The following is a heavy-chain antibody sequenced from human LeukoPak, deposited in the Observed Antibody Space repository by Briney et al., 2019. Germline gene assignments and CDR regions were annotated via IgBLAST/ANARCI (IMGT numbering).Heavy chain of an antibody. CDR2: IYSSGST. CDR3: ARQVAGNDAFDI. J-gene: IGHJ3*02. V-gene: IGHV4-4*07. D-gene: IGHD6-13*01. CDR1: DGSVSSFY. Sequence: PSETLSLTCTVSDGSVSSFYWSWIRQPAGRGLEWIGRIYSSGSTNYNPSLKSRISMSVDTSNNQFSLRLRSVAAADTAVYYCARQVAGNDAFDIWGQGTMVTVSS.